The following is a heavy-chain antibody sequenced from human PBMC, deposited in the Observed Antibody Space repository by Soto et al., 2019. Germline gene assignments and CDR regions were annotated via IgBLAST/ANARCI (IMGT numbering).Heavy chain of an antibody. CDR2: IYYSGST. V-gene: IGHV4-39*01. CDR1: GGSISSSSYY. J-gene: IGHJ4*02. D-gene: IGHD2-21*02. Sequence: QLQLQESGPGLVKPSETLSLTCTVSGGSISSSSYYWGWIRQPPGKGLEWIGSIYYSGSTYYNPSLKSRVTISVDTSKNQFSLKLSSVTAADTAVYYCARRRAYCGGDCPSHFDYWGQGTLVTVSS. CDR3: ARRRAYCGGDCPSHFDY.